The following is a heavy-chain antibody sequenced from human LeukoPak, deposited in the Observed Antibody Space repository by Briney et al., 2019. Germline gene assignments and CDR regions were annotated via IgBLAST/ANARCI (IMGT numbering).Heavy chain of an antibody. CDR3: VMTLARDPLQILYYYGMDV. D-gene: IGHD3-3*01. Sequence: ASVKVSCKASGYTFTSYDINWVRQATGQGLEWMGSMNPNSGNTGYAQKFQGRVTMTRDTSIRTAYMELSSLRSEDTAVYYCVMTLARDPLQILYYYGMDVWGQGTTVTVS. CDR1: GYTFTSYD. CDR2: MNPNSGNT. J-gene: IGHJ6*02. V-gene: IGHV1-8*01.